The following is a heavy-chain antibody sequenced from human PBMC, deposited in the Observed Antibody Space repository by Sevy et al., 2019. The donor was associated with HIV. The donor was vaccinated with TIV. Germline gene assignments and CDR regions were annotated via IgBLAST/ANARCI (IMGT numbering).Heavy chain of an antibody. CDR3: AGDDANRDYYDSSGYPDAFDI. CDR2: IYYSGST. CDR1: GGSISSSSYY. D-gene: IGHD3-22*01. Sequence: SETLSLTCTVSGGSISSSSYYWGWIRQPPGKGLEWIGSIYYSGSTYYNPSLKSRVTISVDTSKNQFSLKLGSVTAADTAVYYCAGDDANRDYYDSSGYPDAFDIWGQGTMVTVSS. V-gene: IGHV4-39*02. J-gene: IGHJ3*02.